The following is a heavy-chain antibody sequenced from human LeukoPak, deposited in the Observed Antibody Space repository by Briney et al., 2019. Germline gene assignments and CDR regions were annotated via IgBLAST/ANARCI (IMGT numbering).Heavy chain of an antibody. CDR2: IIPILGIA. Sequence: SVKASCKASGGTFSSYAISWVRQAPGQGLEWMGRIIPILGIANYAQKFQGRVTITADKSTSTAYMELSSLRSEDTAVYYCARAPGLTGSFDYWGQGTLVTVSS. V-gene: IGHV1-69*04. J-gene: IGHJ4*02. CDR3: ARAPGLTGSFDY. CDR1: GGTFSSYA. D-gene: IGHD1-20*01.